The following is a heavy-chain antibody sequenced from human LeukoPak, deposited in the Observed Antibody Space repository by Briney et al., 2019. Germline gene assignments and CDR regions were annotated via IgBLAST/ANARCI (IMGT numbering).Heavy chain of an antibody. CDR1: GESFSGYS. Sequence: SETLSLTCVVYGESFSGYSWSWIRQPPGKGLEWIGEINQRRNTNYNPSLKSRVTISIDTSKNQFSLKLSSVTAADTAVYYCARDSISVVGAIDYWGQGTLVTVSS. CDR2: INQRRNT. D-gene: IGHD1-26*01. CDR3: ARDSISVVGAIDY. J-gene: IGHJ4*02. V-gene: IGHV4-34*01.